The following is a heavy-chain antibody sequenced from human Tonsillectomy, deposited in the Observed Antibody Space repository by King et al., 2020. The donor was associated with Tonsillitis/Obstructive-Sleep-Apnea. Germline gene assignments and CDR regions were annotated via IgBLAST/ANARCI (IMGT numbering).Heavy chain of an antibody. CDR2: ISVYNGNT. Sequence: QLVQSGAEVKKPGASVKVSCKASGYTFTNYGISWVRQAPGQGLEWMGWISVYNGNTNYAQKLQGRVTMTTDTSTSTAYMELRSLRSDDRAVYYCARARLLSGYPRDAFDIWGQGTMVTVSS. D-gene: IGHD3-3*01. CDR1: GYTFTNYG. J-gene: IGHJ3*02. V-gene: IGHV1-18*01. CDR3: ARARLLSGYPRDAFDI.